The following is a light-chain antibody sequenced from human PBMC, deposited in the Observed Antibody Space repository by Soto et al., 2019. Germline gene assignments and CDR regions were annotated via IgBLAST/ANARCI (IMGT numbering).Light chain of an antibody. CDR2: DVS. J-gene: IGLJ7*01. V-gene: IGLV2-11*01. CDR3: CSYAGSYPFV. Sequence: QSALTQPRSVSGSPGQSVTISCTGTSSDVGGYNYVSWYQQHPGKAPKLMIYDVSERPSGVPDRFSGSKSGNMASLTISGLQAEDEADYYCCSYAGSYPFVFGTGTQLTVL. CDR1: SSDVGGYNY.